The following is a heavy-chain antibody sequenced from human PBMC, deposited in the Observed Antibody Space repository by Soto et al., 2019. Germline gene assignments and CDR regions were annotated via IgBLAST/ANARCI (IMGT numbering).Heavy chain of an antibody. CDR2: ISAYNGNT. J-gene: IGHJ6*02. Sequence: ASVKVSCKASGYTFTSYGISWVRQAPGQGLEWMGWISAYNGNTNYAQKLQGRVTMTTDTSTSTAYMELRSLRSDDKAVYYCARDLTPQLWTTYYYYYYGMDVWGHGTTVTV. D-gene: IGHD5-18*01. CDR1: GYTFTSYG. CDR3: ARDLTPQLWTTYYYYYYGMDV. V-gene: IGHV1-18*04.